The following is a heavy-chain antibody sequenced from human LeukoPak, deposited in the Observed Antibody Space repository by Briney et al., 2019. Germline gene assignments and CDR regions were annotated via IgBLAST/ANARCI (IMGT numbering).Heavy chain of an antibody. Sequence: SVKVSCKASGFTFTSSAMQWVRQARGQRLEWIGWIVVGSGNTNYAQKFQERVTITRDMSTSTAYMELCSLRSEDTAVYYCAVSGIAAAGKGEVGFDYWGQGTLVTVSS. CDR3: AVSGIAAAGKGEVGFDY. D-gene: IGHD6-13*01. CDR1: GFTFTSSA. CDR2: IVVGSGNT. J-gene: IGHJ4*02. V-gene: IGHV1-58*02.